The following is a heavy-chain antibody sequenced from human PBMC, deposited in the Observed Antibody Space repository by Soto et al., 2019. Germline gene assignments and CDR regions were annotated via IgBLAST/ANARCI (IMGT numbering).Heavy chain of an antibody. V-gene: IGHV3-74*01. CDR1: GFTFSSYW. CDR2: INSDGSST. J-gene: IGHJ6*02. D-gene: IGHD3-9*01. Sequence: PGGSLRLSCAASGFTFSSYWMHWVRQAPGKGLVWVSRINSDGSSTSYADSVKGRFTISRDNAKNTLYLQMNSLRAEDTAVYYCARDPPYYDILTGYGYYYGMDVWGQGTTVTVSS. CDR3: ARDPPYYDILTGYGYYYGMDV.